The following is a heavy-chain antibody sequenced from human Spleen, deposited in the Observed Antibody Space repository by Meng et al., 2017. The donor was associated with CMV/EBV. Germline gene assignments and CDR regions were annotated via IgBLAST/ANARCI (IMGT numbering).Heavy chain of an antibody. CDR3: ARGWRYGSGSYQFDY. CDR2: IYYSGST. D-gene: IGHD3-10*01. J-gene: IGHJ4*02. CDR1: GSSVSSGSYY. Sequence: GSLRLSCTVSGSSVSSGSYYWSWIRQPPGKGLEWIGYIYYSGSTNYNPSLKSRVTISVDTSKNQFSLKLSSVTAADTAVYYCARGWRYGSGSYQFDYWGQGTLVTVSS. V-gene: IGHV4-61*01.